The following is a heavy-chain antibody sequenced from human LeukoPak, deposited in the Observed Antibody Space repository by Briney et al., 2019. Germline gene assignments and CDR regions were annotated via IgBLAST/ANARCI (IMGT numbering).Heavy chain of an antibody. CDR3: ARDWGGSYVEYNWFDP. V-gene: IGHV4-4*07. CDR2: IYTSGST. CDR1: GGSISSYY. D-gene: IGHD1-26*01. J-gene: IGHJ5*02. Sequence: PSETLSLTCTVSGGSISSYYWSWIRRPAGKGLEWIGRIYTSGSTNYNPSLKSRVTMSVDTSKNQFSLKLSSVTAADTAVYYCARDWGGSYVEYNWFDPWGQGTLVTVSS.